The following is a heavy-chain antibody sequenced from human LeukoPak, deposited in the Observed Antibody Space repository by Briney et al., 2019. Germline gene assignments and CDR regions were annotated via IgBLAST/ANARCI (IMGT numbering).Heavy chain of an antibody. CDR2: IRYDGSNK. J-gene: IGHJ4*02. Sequence: PGGSLRLSCAASGFTFNSYGMHWVRQAPGKGLEWVAFIRYDGSNKYYGDSVKGRFTISRDNSKNTLYLQMNSLRAEDTAVYYCAKFLSETTVVYSRFDYWGQGTLVTVSS. D-gene: IGHD4-23*01. V-gene: IGHV3-30*02. CDR1: GFTFNSYG. CDR3: AKFLSETTVVYSRFDY.